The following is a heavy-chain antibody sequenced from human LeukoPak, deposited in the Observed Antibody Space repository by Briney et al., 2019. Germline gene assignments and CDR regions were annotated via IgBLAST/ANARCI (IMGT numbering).Heavy chain of an antibody. CDR1: GGSFSGYY. CDR2: INHSGST. D-gene: IGHD4-17*01. V-gene: IGHV4-34*01. Sequence: SETLSLTCAVYGGSFSGYYWSWIRQPPGKGLEWIGEINHSGSTNYNPSLKSRVTISVDTSKNQFSLKLSSVTAADTAVYYCARGYDYGDRAPGYWGQGTLVTVSS. CDR3: ARGYDYGDRAPGY. J-gene: IGHJ4*02.